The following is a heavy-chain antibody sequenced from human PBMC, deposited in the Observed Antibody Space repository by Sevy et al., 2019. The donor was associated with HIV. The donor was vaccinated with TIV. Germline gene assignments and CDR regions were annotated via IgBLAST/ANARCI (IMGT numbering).Heavy chain of an antibody. J-gene: IGHJ6*02. D-gene: IGHD6-19*01. CDR2: IYYSGST. V-gene: IGHV4-59*01. Sequence: SETLSLTCTVSGGSISSYYWSWIRQPPGKGLEWIGYIYYSGSTNYNPSLKSRVTISVDTSKNQFSLKLSSVTAADTAVYYCARVWKYSSGWNYYYYGMDVWGQGTTVTVSS. CDR3: ARVWKYSSGWNYYYYGMDV. CDR1: GGSISSYY.